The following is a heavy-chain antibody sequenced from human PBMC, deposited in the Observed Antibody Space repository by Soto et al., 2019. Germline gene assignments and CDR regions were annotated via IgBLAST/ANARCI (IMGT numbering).Heavy chain of an antibody. CDR1: GFTFSSYG. CDR3: ARDDGYYDSSGYYYDYYGMDV. Sequence: PGGSLRLSCAASGFTFSSYGMHWVRQAPGKGLEWVAVIWYDGSNKYYADSVKGRFTISRDNSKNTLYLQMNSLRAEDTAVYYCARDDGYYDSSGYYYDYYGMDVWGQGTTVTVSS. J-gene: IGHJ6*02. D-gene: IGHD3-22*01. CDR2: IWYDGSNK. V-gene: IGHV3-33*01.